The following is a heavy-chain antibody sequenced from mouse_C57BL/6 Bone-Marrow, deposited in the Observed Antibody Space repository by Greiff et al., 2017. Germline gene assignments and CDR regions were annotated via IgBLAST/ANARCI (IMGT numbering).Heavy chain of an antibody. J-gene: IGHJ3*01. Sequence: VQLQQSGAELVKPGASVKMSCKASGYTFTSYWITWVKQRPGQGLEWIGDIYPGSGSTNYNEKFKSKATLTVDTSSSTACMQLSSLTSEDSAVYYCARPSLLWLRRAFAYWGQGTLVTVSA. D-gene: IGHD2-2*01. V-gene: IGHV1-55*01. CDR3: ARPSLLWLRRAFAY. CDR1: GYTFTSYW. CDR2: IYPGSGST.